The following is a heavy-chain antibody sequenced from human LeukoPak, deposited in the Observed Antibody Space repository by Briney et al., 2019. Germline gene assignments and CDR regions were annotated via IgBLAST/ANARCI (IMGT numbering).Heavy chain of an antibody. CDR3: ARLATSTGSYVDY. J-gene: IGHJ4*02. D-gene: IGHD1-26*01. Sequence: GGSLRLSCAASGFTVSSKYISWVRHAPGKGVEWLSVIHDGDGTIYADSVKARITISRDNSKNTLYLQMNSLRVEDTAVYYCARLATSTGSYVDYWGQGTLVTVSS. CDR1: GFTVSSKY. CDR2: IHDGDGT. V-gene: IGHV3-53*01.